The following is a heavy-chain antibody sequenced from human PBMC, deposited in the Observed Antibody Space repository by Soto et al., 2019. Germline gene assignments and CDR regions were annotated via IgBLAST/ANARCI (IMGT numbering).Heavy chain of an antibody. CDR2: IGTAGDT. D-gene: IGHD4-4*01. Sequence: PGGSLRLSCAASGFTFSSYDMHWVRQATGKGLEWVSAIGTAGDTYYPGSVKGRFTISRENAKNSLYLQMNSLRAGDTAVYYCARARVYSNFYYYTMDVWGQGTTVTVSS. J-gene: IGHJ6*02. CDR3: ARARVYSNFYYYTMDV. V-gene: IGHV3-13*01. CDR1: GFTFSSYD.